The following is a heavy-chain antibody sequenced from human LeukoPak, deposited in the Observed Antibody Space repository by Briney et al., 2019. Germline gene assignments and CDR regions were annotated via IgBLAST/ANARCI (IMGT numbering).Heavy chain of an antibody. CDR2: ISYDGSNK. CDR1: GFTFSSYA. V-gene: IGHV3-30*04. D-gene: IGHD3-10*01. CDR3: ARDRGMGSGSYYGWFDP. Sequence: GGSLRLSCAASGFTFSSYAMHWVRQAPDKGLEWVAVISYDGSNKYYADSVEGRFTISRDNSKNTLYLQMNSLRAEDTAVYYCARDRGMGSGSYYGWFDPWGQGTLVTVSS. J-gene: IGHJ5*02.